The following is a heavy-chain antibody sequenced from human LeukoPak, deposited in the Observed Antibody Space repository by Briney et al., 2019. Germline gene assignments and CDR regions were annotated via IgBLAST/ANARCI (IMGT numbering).Heavy chain of an antibody. D-gene: IGHD5-18*01. Sequence: GGSLRLSGAASGFTFSSYAMHWVRQAPGTGLEWVAVISYDGSNKYYADSVKGRFTISRDNSKNTLYLQMNSLRAEDTAVYYCARGTAMVRPYFDYWGQGTLVTVSS. CDR2: ISYDGSNK. V-gene: IGHV3-30-3*01. CDR3: ARGTAMVRPYFDY. J-gene: IGHJ4*02. CDR1: GFTFSSYA.